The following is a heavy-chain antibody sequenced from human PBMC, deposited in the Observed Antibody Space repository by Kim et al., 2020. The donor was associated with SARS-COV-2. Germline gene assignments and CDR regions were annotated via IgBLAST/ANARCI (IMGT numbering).Heavy chain of an antibody. CDR1: GGSISDSY. CDR3: PRGREGGHYRRPFGI. V-gene: IGHV4-59*01. CDR2: IYYSGST. J-gene: IGHJ3*02. D-gene: IGHD4-4*01. Sequence: SETLSLTCTVSGGSISDSYWSWIRQPPGKGLEWIGYIYYSGSTNYNPSLKSRVTISVDTSKSQFSLNLSSLTAPDTAVYYCPRGREGGHYRRPFGIWGQG.